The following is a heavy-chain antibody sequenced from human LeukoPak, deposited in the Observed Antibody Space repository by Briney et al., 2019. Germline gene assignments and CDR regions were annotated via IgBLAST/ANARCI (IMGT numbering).Heavy chain of an antibody. CDR3: AREGGFSGYDSAFVAYYYYDMDV. V-gene: IGHV3-30-3*01. CDR2: ISYDGSNK. Sequence: GGSLRLSCAASGFTFSVYWMTWVRQAPGKGLEWVAVISYDGSNKYYADSVKGRFTISRDSSKSTLYLQMNSLRPEDTAVYYCAREGGFSGYDSAFVAYYYYDMDVWGQGTTVTVSS. CDR1: GFTFSVYW. J-gene: IGHJ6*02. D-gene: IGHD5-12*01.